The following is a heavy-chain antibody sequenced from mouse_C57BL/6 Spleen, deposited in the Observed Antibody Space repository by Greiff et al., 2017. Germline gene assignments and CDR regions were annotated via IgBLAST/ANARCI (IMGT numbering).Heavy chain of an antibody. V-gene: IGHV1-42*01. CDR2: INPSTGGT. D-gene: IGHD3-1*01. J-gene: IGHJ3*01. Sequence: VQLQQSGPELVKPGASVKISCKASGYSFTGYYMNWVKQSPEKSLEWIGEINPSTGGTTYNQKFKAKATLTVDKSSSTAYMQRKSLTSEDSAVYYCARHGPAWFAYWGQGTLVTVSA. CDR3: ARHGPAWFAY. CDR1: GYSFTGYY.